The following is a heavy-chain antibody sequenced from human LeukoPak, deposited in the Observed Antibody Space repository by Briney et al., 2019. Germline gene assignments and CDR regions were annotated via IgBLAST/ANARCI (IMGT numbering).Heavy chain of an antibody. Sequence: GGSVRLSCAACGFPFRPHWVTWFREASGEGLELVANIKEDGSEKYYADSAKGRFSISRDNTKNSLYLQMGRLRVEDAAMYYCAKGLGRDSGGQGTLVTVSS. CDR2: IKEDGSEK. V-gene: IGHV3-7*01. CDR3: AKGLGRDS. CDR1: GFPFRPHW. D-gene: IGHD7-27*01. J-gene: IGHJ4*02.